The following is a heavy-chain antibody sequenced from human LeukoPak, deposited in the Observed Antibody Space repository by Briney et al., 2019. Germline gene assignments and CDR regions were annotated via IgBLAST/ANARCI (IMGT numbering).Heavy chain of an antibody. Sequence: GGSLRLSCAVSGITLSNYGMSWVRQAPGKGLEWVAGISGSGGRTDYADSVKGRFIISRDNSKNTLYLQMKSLRAEDTAVYFCAKRGVVIRVILVGFHKEVYYFDSWGQGDLVTVSS. CDR2: ISGSGGRT. CDR1: GITLSNYG. J-gene: IGHJ4*02. CDR3: AKRGVVIRVILVGFHKEVYYFDS. D-gene: IGHD3-22*01. V-gene: IGHV3-23*01.